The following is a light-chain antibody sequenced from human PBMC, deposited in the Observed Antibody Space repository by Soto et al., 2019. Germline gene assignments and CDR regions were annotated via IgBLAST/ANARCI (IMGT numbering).Light chain of an antibody. Sequence: QSALTQPASVSGSPGQSITISCTGTSSDIGSYNLVSWYQRHPGKAPKLIINEGSKRPSGVSTRFSGSKSGNTASLTISGLPADAEADYFCCSYAGSKFVFGSGTKLTVL. V-gene: IGLV2-23*01. J-gene: IGLJ1*01. CDR2: EGS. CDR1: SSDIGSYNL. CDR3: CSYAGSKFV.